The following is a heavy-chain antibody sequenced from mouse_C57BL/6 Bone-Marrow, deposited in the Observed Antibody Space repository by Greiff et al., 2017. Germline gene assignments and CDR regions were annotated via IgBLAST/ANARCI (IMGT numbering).Heavy chain of an antibody. V-gene: IGHV10-3*01. CDR3: VREGTVVARRTYYAMDY. CDR1: GFTFNTYA. D-gene: IGHD1-1*01. Sequence: EVKVVESGGGLVQPKGSLKLSCAASGFTFNTYAMHWVRQAPGKGLEWVARIRSKSSNYATYYADSVKDRFTISRDDSQSMLYLQMNNLKTEDTAMYYCVREGTVVARRTYYAMDYWGQGTSVTVSS. CDR2: IRSKSSNYAT. J-gene: IGHJ4*01.